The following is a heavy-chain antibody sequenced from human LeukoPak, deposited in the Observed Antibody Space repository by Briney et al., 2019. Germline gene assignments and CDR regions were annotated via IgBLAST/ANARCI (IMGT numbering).Heavy chain of an antibody. V-gene: IGHV3-30*02. J-gene: IGHJ6*03. CDR2: IRYDGTNE. CDR1: GFNFNTYG. D-gene: IGHD6-25*01. Sequence: TGGSLRLSCAASGFNFNTYGMYWVRQAPGKGLEWVAFIRYDGTNEYYADSVKGRFTISRDNSKNTLYLQMNSLRTEDTAVYYCAKDSRAALVGPYYMDVWGKGTTVTISS. CDR3: AKDSRAALVGPYYMDV.